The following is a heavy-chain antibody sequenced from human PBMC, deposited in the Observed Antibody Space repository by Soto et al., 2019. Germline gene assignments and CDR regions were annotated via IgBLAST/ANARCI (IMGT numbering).Heavy chain of an antibody. CDR1: GYTFTGYY. D-gene: IGHD5-18*01. CDR3: ARAPYSYGFSSWFDP. CDR2: INPNSGGT. J-gene: IGHJ5*02. Sequence: ASVKVSCKASGYTFTGYYMHWVRQAPGRGLEWMGWINPNSGGTNYAQKFQGRVTMTRDTSISTAYMELSRLRSDDTAVYYCARAPYSYGFSSWFDPWGQGTLVTVSS. V-gene: IGHV1-2*02.